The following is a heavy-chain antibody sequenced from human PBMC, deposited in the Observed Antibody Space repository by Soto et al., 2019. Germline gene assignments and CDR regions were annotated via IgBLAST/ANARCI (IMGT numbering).Heavy chain of an antibody. D-gene: IGHD6-19*01. Sequence: SETLSLTCTVSGGSISSSSYYWGWIRQPPGKGLEWIGSIYYSGSTYYNPSLKSRVTISVDTSKNQFSLKLSSVTAADTAVYYCARARDQWPGNDIDYWGQGTLVTISS. V-gene: IGHV4-39*01. CDR2: IYYSGST. J-gene: IGHJ4*02. CDR1: GGSISSSSYY. CDR3: ARARDQWPGNDIDY.